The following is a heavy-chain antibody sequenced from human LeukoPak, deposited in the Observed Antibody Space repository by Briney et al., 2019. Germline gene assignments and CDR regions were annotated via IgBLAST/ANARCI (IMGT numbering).Heavy chain of an antibody. CDR1: GGSISTTNW. D-gene: IGHD3-3*01. CDR3: AREGGFFRPLDY. V-gene: IGHV4-4*02. CDR2: VHLDGRT. J-gene: IGHJ4*02. Sequence: SETLSLTCGVSGGSISTTNWWTWVRQPPGEGLEWIGEVHLDGRTNYNPSLKSRLTISVDLSENHISLKLTSVTAADTAVYYCAREGGFFRPLDYSGQGTLVTVSS.